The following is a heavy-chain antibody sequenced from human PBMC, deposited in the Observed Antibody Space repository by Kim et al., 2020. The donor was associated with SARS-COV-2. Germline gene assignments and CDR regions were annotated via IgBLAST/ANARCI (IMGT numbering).Heavy chain of an antibody. Sequence: SETLSLTCAVYGGSFSGYYWSWIRQPPGKGLEWIGEINHSGSTNYNPSLKSRVTISVDTSKNQFSLKLSSVTAADTAVYYCARVSRWPVLLYCSGGSCYYEVDGMDVWGQGTTVTVSS. J-gene: IGHJ6*02. CDR3: ARVSRWPVLLYCSGGSCYYEVDGMDV. CDR2: INHSGST. CDR1: GGSFSGYY. V-gene: IGHV4-34*01. D-gene: IGHD2-15*01.